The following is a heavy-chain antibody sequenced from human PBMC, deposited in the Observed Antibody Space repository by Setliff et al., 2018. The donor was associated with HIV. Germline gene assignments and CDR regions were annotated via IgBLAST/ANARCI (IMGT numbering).Heavy chain of an antibody. J-gene: IGHJ4*02. Sequence: PSETLSLTCAVSAYSISSHYYWGWIRQPPGKVLEWIGTIYHSGSTYYNTSLKSRVTISVDTSKNQFSLKLSSVTAADTAVYYCAREDKYGYSSSWYNYWGQGALVTVSS. V-gene: IGHV4-38-2*02. CDR1: AYSISSHYY. D-gene: IGHD6-13*01. CDR3: AREDKYGYSSSWYNY. CDR2: IYHSGST.